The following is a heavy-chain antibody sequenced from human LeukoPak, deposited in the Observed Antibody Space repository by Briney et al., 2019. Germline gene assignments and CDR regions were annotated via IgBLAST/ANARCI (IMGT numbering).Heavy chain of an antibody. D-gene: IGHD3-10*01. J-gene: IGHJ4*02. V-gene: IGHV3-7*01. Sequence: GGSLRLSCAASGFTFSSYWMSWVRQPPGKGLEWVANIKQDGSEKYYVDSVKGRFTISRDNAKNSLYLQMNSLRAEDTAVYYCARDQTERLWLGEVFDYWGQGTLVTVSS. CDR3: ARDQTERLWLGEVFDY. CDR1: GFTFSSYW. CDR2: IKQDGSEK.